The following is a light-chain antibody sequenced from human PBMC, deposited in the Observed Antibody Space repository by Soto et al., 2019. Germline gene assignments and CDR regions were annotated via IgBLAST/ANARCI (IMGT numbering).Light chain of an antibody. CDR3: AAWDDSLNVVV. CDR1: SSNIGVNT. V-gene: IGLV1-44*01. J-gene: IGLJ2*01. Sequence: QSVLTQPPSASGTPGQRVTISCSGSSSNIGVNTVNWYQQLPGTAPKLLIYSNNQRPSGVPDRFSGSKSGTSASLAISGLQSEDEADYYCAAWDDSLNVVVFGGGTKLTVL. CDR2: SNN.